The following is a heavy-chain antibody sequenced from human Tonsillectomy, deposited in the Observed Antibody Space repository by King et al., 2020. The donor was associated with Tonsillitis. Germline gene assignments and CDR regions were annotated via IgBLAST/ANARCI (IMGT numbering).Heavy chain of an antibody. Sequence: VQLVESGAEVKKPGSSVKVSCKASGGTFSNYAISWVRQAPGQGLEWMGRIIPILGITNYAQKFQGRVTITAGKATRTAYMELSSLRSEDTAVYYCARGSDSSPYYFYYMDVWGKGTTVTVSS. CDR1: GGTFSNYA. J-gene: IGHJ6*03. V-gene: IGHV1-69*09. D-gene: IGHD6-6*01. CDR3: ARGSDSSPYYFYYMDV. CDR2: IIPILGIT.